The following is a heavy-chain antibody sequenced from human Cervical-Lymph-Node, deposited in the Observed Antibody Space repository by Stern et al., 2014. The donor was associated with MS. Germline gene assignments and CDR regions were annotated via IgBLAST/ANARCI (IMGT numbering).Heavy chain of an antibody. CDR1: GFPFTSYW. V-gene: IGHV3-74*01. J-gene: IGHJ4*02. CDR2: ILNYGSSA. D-gene: IGHD5-12*01. Sequence: EVQLVESGGGLVQPGGSLRLSCAASGFPFTSYWMHWVRQAPGKGLVCVYRILNYGSSAGYADFVEGRFTISRDRANHALYLDMNSLRAEDTAVYYCRYSTYAGSDFWGQGVLVTVSS. CDR3: RYSTYAGSDF.